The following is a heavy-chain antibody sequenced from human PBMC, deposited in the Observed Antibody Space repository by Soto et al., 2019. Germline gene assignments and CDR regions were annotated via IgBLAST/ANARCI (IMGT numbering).Heavy chain of an antibody. CDR3: ARVSRTVGLDY. J-gene: IGHJ4*01. Sequence: QVHLQASDPGLVKPSETLSLTCVVSGGSISSGFWWTWVRQSPGKGLEWLGEVSHSGSTKDNPSLKSRVTLSVDKSNNRFSLYMTSVTAADTGVYYCARVSRTVGLDYWGHGTLVTVSS. CDR1: GGSISSGFW. CDR2: VSHSGST. D-gene: IGHD4-17*01. V-gene: IGHV4-4*02.